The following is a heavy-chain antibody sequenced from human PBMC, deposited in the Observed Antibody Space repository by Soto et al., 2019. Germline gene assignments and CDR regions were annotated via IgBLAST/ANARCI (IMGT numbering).Heavy chain of an antibody. CDR3: AASEAKDYFDY. D-gene: IGHD2-15*01. Sequence: GSLRLSCAASGFTFSSYAMSWVRQAPGEGLEWVSAISGSGGSTYYADSVKGRFTISRDNSKNTLYLQMNSLRAEDTAVYYCAASEAKDYFDYWGQGTLVTVSS. J-gene: IGHJ4*02. V-gene: IGHV3-23*01. CDR2: ISGSGGST. CDR1: GFTFSSYA.